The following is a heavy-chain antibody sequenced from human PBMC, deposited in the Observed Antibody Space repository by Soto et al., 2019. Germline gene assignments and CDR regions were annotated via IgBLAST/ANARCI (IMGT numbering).Heavy chain of an antibody. D-gene: IGHD6-6*01. CDR1: GYTFTSYD. CDR3: AIFTSSSSYYYYGMDV. J-gene: IGHJ6*02. V-gene: IGHV1-8*01. Sequence: RASVKVSCKASGYTFTSYDINWVRQATGQGLEWMGWMNPNSGNTGYAQKFQGRVTMTRNTSISTAYMELSSLRSEDTAVYYCAIFTSSSSYYYYGMDVWGQGTTVTVSS. CDR2: MNPNSGNT.